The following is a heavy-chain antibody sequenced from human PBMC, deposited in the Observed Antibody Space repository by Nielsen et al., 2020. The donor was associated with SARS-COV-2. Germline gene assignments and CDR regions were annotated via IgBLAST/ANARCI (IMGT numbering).Heavy chain of an antibody. D-gene: IGHD4-11*01. CDR3: ATDSRTTDYYYMDV. CDR1: GYTLTELS. J-gene: IGHJ6*03. CDR2: FDPEDGET. Sequence: ASVKVSCKVSGYTLTELSMHWVRQAPGKGLEWMGGFDPEDGETIYAQKFQGRVTMTEDTSTDTAYMELRSLRSEDTAVYYCATDSRTTDYYYMDVWGKGTTVTVSS. V-gene: IGHV1-24*01.